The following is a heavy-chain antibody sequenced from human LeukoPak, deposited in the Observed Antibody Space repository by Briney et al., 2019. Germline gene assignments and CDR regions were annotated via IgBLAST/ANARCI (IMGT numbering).Heavy chain of an antibody. V-gene: IGHV4-39*01. Sequence: PSETLSLTCAVSGGSISSSSYYWGWIRQPPGKGLEWIGTIHYSGSTYYNPSLKSRVTISVDTSKNQFSLKLSSATAADTAVYYCARQRRDSSTSWGQGTLVTVSS. CDR2: IHYSGST. CDR1: GGSISSSSYY. D-gene: IGHD6-6*01. CDR3: ARQRRDSSTS. J-gene: IGHJ5*02.